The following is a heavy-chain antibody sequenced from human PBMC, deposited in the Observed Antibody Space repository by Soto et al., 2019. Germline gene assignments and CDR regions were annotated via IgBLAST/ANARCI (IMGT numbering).Heavy chain of an antibody. Sequence: QVQLQQWGAGLLKPSETLSLTCAVYGGSFSGYYWSWIRQPPGKGLEWIGEINHSGSTNYNPSLKSRVTISVDTSKNQFSLKLSSVTAADTAVYYCARGGYLGYCSSTSCLYFDYWGQGTLVTVSS. J-gene: IGHJ4*02. CDR3: ARGGYLGYCSSTSCLYFDY. V-gene: IGHV4-34*01. CDR2: INHSGST. CDR1: GGSFSGYY. D-gene: IGHD2-2*01.